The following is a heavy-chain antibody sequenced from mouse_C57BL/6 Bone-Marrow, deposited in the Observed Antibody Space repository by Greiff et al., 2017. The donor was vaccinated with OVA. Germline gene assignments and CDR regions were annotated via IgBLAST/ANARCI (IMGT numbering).Heavy chain of an antibody. D-gene: IGHD2-1*01. CDR3: TRLLDAMDY. CDR2: ISSGGDYI. Sequence: EVTLVESGECLVKPGGSLKLSCAASGFTFRSYAMSWVRQTPEKRLEWVAYISSGGDYIYYADTVKGQFTIARDNTRNTLYLQMSSQKSEDTAMYYCTRLLDAMDYWGQGTSVTVSS. CDR1: GFTFRSYA. J-gene: IGHJ4*01. V-gene: IGHV5-9-1*02.